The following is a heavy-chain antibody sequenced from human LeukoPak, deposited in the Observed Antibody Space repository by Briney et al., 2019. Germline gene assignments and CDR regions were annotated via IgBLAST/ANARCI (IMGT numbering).Heavy chain of an antibody. CDR1: GFTFSNHG. D-gene: IGHD3-16*02. Sequence: GGSLRLSCAASGFTFSNHGMNWVRQAPGKGLEWVSAISDSGNTYHADSVKGRFTISRDSSKNTLFLQMNRLRPEDAAVYYCTRARPYDYLWGSYRYHFDYWGQGTLVTVSS. CDR3: TRARPYDYLWGSYRYHFDY. CDR2: ISDSGNT. V-gene: IGHV3-23*01. J-gene: IGHJ4*02.